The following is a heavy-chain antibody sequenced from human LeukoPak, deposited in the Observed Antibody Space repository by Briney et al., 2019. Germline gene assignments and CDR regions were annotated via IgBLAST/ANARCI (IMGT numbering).Heavy chain of an antibody. CDR3: ARGDRGWFDP. V-gene: IGHV4-39*07. D-gene: IGHD1-14*01. CDR1: GGSISSSSYY. CDR2: IYYSGST. J-gene: IGHJ5*02. Sequence: SETLSLTCTVSGGSISSSSYYWGWIRQPPGKGLEWIGSIYYSGSTYYNPTLKSRVTISVDTSKNQFSLKLSSVTAADTAVYYCARGDRGWFDPWGQGTLVTVSS.